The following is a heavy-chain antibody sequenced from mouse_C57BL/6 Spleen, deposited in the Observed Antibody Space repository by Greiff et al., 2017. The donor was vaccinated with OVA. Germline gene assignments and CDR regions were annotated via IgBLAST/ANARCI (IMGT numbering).Heavy chain of an antibody. J-gene: IGHJ4*01. CDR2: ISHGGSYT. V-gene: IGHV5-4*01. Sequence: EVQLLESGGGLVKPGGSLKLSCAASGFTFSSYAMSWVRQTPEKRLEWVATISHGGSYTDYPDNVKGRFTISRDNAKNNLYLQMSQLKAEDTAMYYSARDDYGLYAMDYWGQGTSVTVSS. CDR1: GFTFSSYA. CDR3: ARDDYGLYAMDY. D-gene: IGHD1-1*01.